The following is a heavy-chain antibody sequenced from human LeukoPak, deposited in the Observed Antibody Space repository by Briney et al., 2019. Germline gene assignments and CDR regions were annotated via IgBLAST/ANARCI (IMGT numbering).Heavy chain of an antibody. CDR3: AKAWASLDAFDI. CDR1: GFTFSNAW. V-gene: IGHV3-23*01. J-gene: IGHJ3*02. CDR2: ISGSGGST. Sequence: GGSLRLSCAASGFTFSNAWMSWVRQAPGKGLEWVSAISGSGGSTYYADSVKGRFTISRDNSKNTLYLQMNSLRAEDTAVYYCAKAWASLDAFDIWGQGTMVTVSS. D-gene: IGHD7-27*01.